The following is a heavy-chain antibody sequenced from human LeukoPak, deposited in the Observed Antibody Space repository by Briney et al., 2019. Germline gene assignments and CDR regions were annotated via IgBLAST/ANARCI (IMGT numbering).Heavy chain of an antibody. J-gene: IGHJ4*02. V-gene: IGHV3-33*01. D-gene: IGHD1-1*01. CDR2: IWYDGGNI. CDR1: GFTFSSYG. CDR3: AREEHKNWKIDY. Sequence: GGSQRLSCAASGFTFSSYGMHWVRQAPGKGLEWVAIIWYDGGNIDYTDSVKGRFTISRDNSKNTLYLQMNSLRAEDTAVYYCAREEHKNWKIDYWGQGTLVTVSS.